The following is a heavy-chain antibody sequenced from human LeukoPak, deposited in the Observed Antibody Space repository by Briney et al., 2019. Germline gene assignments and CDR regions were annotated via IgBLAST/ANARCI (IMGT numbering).Heavy chain of an antibody. Sequence: SLETLSLTCTVSGGSISSYYWSWIRQPPGKGLEWIGYIYYSGSTNYNPSLKSRVTISVDTSKNQFSLKLSSVTAADTAVYYCARTHQTTVVTPSYMDVWGKGTTVTVSS. V-gene: IGHV4-59*01. CDR3: ARTHQTTVVTPSYMDV. CDR1: GGSISSYY. D-gene: IGHD4-23*01. J-gene: IGHJ6*03. CDR2: IYYSGST.